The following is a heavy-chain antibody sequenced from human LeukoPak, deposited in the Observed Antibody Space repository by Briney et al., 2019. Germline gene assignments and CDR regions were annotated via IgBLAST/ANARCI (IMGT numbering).Heavy chain of an antibody. CDR1: GFTFSDYY. D-gene: IGHD1-26*01. CDR3: ARSISGSLSFDY. J-gene: IGHJ4*02. V-gene: IGHV3-11*01. Sequence: GGSLRLSCAASGFTFSDYYMSWIRQAPGKGLEWVSYISSSGSTMYYADSVKGRFTISRGNAKNSLYLQMNSLRAEDTAVYYCARSISGSLSFDYWGQGTLVTVSS. CDR2: ISSSGSTM.